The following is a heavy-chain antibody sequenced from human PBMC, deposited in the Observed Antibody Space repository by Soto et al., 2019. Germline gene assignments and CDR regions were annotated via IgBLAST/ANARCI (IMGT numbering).Heavy chain of an antibody. CDR1: GFTFSSYA. Sequence: EVQLLESGGGLVQPGGSLRLSCAASGFTFSSYAMSWVRQAPGKGLEWVSAISGSGGSTYYADSVKRRFTNSRDNSKNTLYLQMNSLRAENTAVYYCAKEYLWNYGGCLSYFDYWVQVPLVTVSS. D-gene: IGHD1-7*01. CDR3: AKEYLWNYGGCLSYFDY. J-gene: IGHJ4*02. CDR2: ISGSGGST. V-gene: IGHV3-23*01.